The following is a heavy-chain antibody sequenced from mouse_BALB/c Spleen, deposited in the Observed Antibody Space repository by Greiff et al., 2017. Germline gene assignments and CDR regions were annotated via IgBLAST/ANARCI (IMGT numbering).Heavy chain of an antibody. J-gene: IGHJ2*01. D-gene: IGHD4-1*01. CDR3: ASQLGRRYFDY. CDR2: ISSGGSYT. V-gene: IGHV5-6*01. CDR1: GFTFSSYG. Sequence: EVQLKESGGDLVKPGGSLKLSCAASGFTFSSYGMSWVRQTPDKRLEWVATISSGGSYTYYPDSVKGRFTISRDNAKNTLYLQMSSLKSEDTAMYYCASQLGRRYFDYWGQGTTLTVSS.